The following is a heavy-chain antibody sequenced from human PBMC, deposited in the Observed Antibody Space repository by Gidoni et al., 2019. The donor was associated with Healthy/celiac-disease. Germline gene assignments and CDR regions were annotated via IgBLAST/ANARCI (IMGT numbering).Heavy chain of an antibody. CDR2: ISSSSSTI. Sequence: EVQLVESGGGLVQPGGSLSIHCAASGFPFSCYSMNWVRQARGRGLGWFSYISSSSSTIYYADSVKGRFTISRDNAKNSLYLQMNSLRAEDTAVYYCARVGAYCGGDCYLDYWGQGTLVTVSS. CDR3: ARVGAYCGGDCYLDY. D-gene: IGHD2-21*02. CDR1: GFPFSCYS. J-gene: IGHJ4*02. V-gene: IGHV3-48*01.